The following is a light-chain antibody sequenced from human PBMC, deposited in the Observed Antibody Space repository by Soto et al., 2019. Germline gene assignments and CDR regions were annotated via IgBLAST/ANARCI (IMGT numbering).Light chain of an antibody. CDR2: EVS. CDR1: SSDVGNDNF. J-gene: IGLJ1*01. V-gene: IGLV2-14*01. Sequence: QSALTQPASVSGSPGQSITISCTGTSSDVGNDNFVSWYQHHPGKAPKLIIYEVSYRPSGVSHRFSGSKSGNTASLTISGLQSEDEVDYYCSLYTTVNTLFFVFGNGTKLTVL. CDR3: SLYTTVNTLFFV.